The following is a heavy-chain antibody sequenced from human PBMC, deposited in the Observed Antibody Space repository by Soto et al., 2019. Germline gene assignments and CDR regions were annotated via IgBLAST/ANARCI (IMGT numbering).Heavy chain of an antibody. Sequence: GGSLRLSCAASGFTFSSYAMSWVRQAPGKGLEWVSAISGSGGSTYYADSVKGRFTISRDNSKNTLYLQMNSLRAEDTAVYYCAKDARLVIMITDYYGMDVWGQGTTVTVSS. J-gene: IGHJ6*02. CDR1: GFTFSSYA. D-gene: IGHD3-9*01. V-gene: IGHV3-23*01. CDR3: AKDARLVIMITDYYGMDV. CDR2: ISGSGGST.